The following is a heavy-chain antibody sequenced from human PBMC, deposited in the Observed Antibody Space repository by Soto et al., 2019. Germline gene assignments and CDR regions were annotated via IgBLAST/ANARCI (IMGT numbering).Heavy chain of an antibody. Sequence: SETLSLTCAVSGGSISSGGYSWSWIRQPPGKGLEWIGYIYHSGSTYYNPSLKSRVTISVDRSKDQFSLKLSSVTAADTAVYYCARGDYSNPNWFDPWGQGTLVTVSS. CDR1: GGSISSGGYS. D-gene: IGHD4-4*01. J-gene: IGHJ5*02. V-gene: IGHV4-30-2*01. CDR3: ARGDYSNPNWFDP. CDR2: IYHSGST.